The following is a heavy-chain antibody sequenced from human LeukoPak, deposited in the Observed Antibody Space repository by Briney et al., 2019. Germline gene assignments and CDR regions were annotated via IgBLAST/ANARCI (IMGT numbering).Heavy chain of an antibody. CDR1: GFTFNSYA. V-gene: IGHV3-30*04. Sequence: GGSLRLSCAASGFTFNSYAMHWVRQAPGKGLEWVALISYDGSNKYYADSVRGRFTISRDNSKNTLYLQMNSLRAEDTAVYYCARDPELYSSGSNYMDVWGKGTTVTASS. J-gene: IGHJ6*03. CDR2: ISYDGSNK. D-gene: IGHD6-19*01. CDR3: ARDPELYSSGSNYMDV.